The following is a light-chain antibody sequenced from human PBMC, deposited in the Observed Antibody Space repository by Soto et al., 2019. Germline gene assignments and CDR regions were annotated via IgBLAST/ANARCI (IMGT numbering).Light chain of an antibody. CDR3: QQYNSWPLT. CDR2: GAS. V-gene: IGKV3-15*01. CDR1: QSISIN. Sequence: EIVMTQSPATLSVSPGERATLSCRASQSISINLAWYQQKPGQPPRLLIYGASARATDIPDRVSGSGSGTEFTLTISSLLSEDFATDYCQQYNSWPLTFGGGTKVEIK. J-gene: IGKJ4*01.